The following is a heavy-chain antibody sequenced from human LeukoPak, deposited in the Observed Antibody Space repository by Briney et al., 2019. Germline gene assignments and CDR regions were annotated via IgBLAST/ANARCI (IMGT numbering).Heavy chain of an antibody. CDR1: GGSFSGYY. J-gene: IGHJ5*02. D-gene: IGHD2-8*02. Sequence: SETLSLTCAVYGGSFSGYYWSWIRQPPGKGLEWVGEINHSGSTNYTPSLKSRVTISVDTSKNQFSLKLSSVTAADTAVYYCANRGLWGLNWFDPWGEGTLVTVSS. V-gene: IGHV4-34*01. CDR3: ANRGLWGLNWFDP. CDR2: INHSGST.